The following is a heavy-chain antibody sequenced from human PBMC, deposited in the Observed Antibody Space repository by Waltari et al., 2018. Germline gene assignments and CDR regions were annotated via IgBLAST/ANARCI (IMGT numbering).Heavy chain of an antibody. CDR3: ASDGVSSEY. D-gene: IGHD3-3*01. Sequence: EVQLVESGGGLVQPGGSLRLSCAASGFTFSNYWMTWGRQAPGKGLEWVANIKQDGSEIYYVDSVKGRFTISRDNAKNSLFLQMNSLRAEDTAIYYCASDGVSSEYWGQGTLVTVSS. CDR2: IKQDGSEI. CDR1: GFTFSNYW. J-gene: IGHJ4*02. V-gene: IGHV3-7*01.